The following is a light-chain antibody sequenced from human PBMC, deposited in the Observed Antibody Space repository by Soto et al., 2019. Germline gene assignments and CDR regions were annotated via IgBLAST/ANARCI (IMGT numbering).Light chain of an antibody. CDR1: QSVSSN. V-gene: IGKV3-15*01. J-gene: IGKJ4*01. CDR3: QQYNNWPPLT. Sequence: EIVMTQSPATLTVSPGERATLSCRASQSVSSNLAWYQQKPGQAPRLLIYGASTRATRIPARFSCSGSGKEFTLTISSLQSEDFAVYYCQQYNNWPPLTFGGGTKVEIK. CDR2: GAS.